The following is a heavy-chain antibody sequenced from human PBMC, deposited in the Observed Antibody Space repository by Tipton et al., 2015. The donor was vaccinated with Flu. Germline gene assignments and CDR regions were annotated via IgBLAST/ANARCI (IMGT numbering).Heavy chain of an antibody. CDR1: GGSFSGYY. D-gene: IGHD1-1*01. Sequence: LRLSCAVYGGSFSGYYWSWIRQPAGKGLEWIGEINHSGSTNYNPSLKSRVTISVDTSKNQSSLKLSSVTAADTAVYYCARGRRVQLARPPLSYYFFGMDVWGQVTPVTVSS. V-gene: IGHV4-34*01. J-gene: IGHJ6*02. CDR3: ARGRRVQLARPPLSYYFFGMDV. CDR2: INHSGST.